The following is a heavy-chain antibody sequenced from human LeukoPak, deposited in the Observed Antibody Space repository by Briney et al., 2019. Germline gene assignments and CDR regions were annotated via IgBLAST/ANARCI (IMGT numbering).Heavy chain of an antibody. CDR2: FYTSQST. Sequence: PSETLSLTCTVSGDSITNYYWSWIRQPAGKRLEGIGRFYTSQSTDYNPSLKSRVTMSVDTAKNQFSLKLSSVTAADTAVYYCARGTVTEETYYFDYWGQGTLVTVSS. D-gene: IGHD4-17*01. CDR3: ARGTVTEETYYFDY. CDR1: GDSITNYY. V-gene: IGHV4-4*07. J-gene: IGHJ4*02.